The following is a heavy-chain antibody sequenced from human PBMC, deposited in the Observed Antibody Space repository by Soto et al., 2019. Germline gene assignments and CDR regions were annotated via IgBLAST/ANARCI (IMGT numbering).Heavy chain of an antibody. CDR1: GFTFSSYW. CDR3: ASNVAGTRDY. D-gene: IGHD2-15*01. V-gene: IGHV3-74*01. Sequence: EVQLVESGGGLVQPGGSLRLSCAASGFTFSSYWMHWVRQAPGKGLVWVSRINSAGSSPRYADSVKGRFTISRDNAKNTLDQQMNRLRADDTAVYYCASNVAGTRDYLGQGTLIAVSS. CDR2: INSAGSSP. J-gene: IGHJ4*02.